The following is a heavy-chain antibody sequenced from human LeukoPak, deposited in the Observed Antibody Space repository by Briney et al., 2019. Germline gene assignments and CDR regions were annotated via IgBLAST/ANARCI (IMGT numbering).Heavy chain of an antibody. CDR3: ARVGILDSSSWFYYYYMDV. CDR1: GFTFSSYA. D-gene: IGHD6-13*01. J-gene: IGHJ6*03. Sequence: GGSLRLSCAASGFTFSSYAMSWVRQAPGKGLEWVSAISGSGGSTYYADSVKGRFTISRDNSKNTLYLQMNSLRAEDTAVYYCARVGILDSSSWFYYYYMDVWGKGTTVTVSS. CDR2: ISGSGGST. V-gene: IGHV3-23*01.